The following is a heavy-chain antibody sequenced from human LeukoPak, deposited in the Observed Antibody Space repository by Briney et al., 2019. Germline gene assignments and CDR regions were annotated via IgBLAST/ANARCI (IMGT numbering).Heavy chain of an antibody. CDR1: GFTFSSSA. Sequence: GGSLRLSCAASGFTFSSSAMSWVRQAPGKGLEWAAVISHDVSEKFYANPVKGRFTISRDNSKNTVYLQMNSLRPEDTAVYYCARGVYGSRSTSLADFWGQGTLVTVSS. CDR2: ISHDVSEK. V-gene: IGHV3-30*03. CDR3: ARGVYGSRSTSLADF. D-gene: IGHD3-10*01. J-gene: IGHJ4*02.